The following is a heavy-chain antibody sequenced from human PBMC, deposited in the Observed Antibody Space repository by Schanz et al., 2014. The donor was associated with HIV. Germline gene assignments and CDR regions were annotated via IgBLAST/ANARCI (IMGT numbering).Heavy chain of an antibody. CDR3: ARDEGAVVVPAAIGIDY. D-gene: IGHD2-2*02. V-gene: IGHV3-9*01. CDR2: ISWNSGNI. J-gene: IGHJ4*02. Sequence: ELQLVESGGGLVQPGKSLRLSCAAAGFKFDDYGMHWVRQAPGKGLEWVAGISWNSGNIGYGDSVKGRFTISRDNSKNTLFLQMNSLRPEDTAVYYCARDEGAVVVPAAIGIDYWGQGTLVTVSS. CDR1: GFKFDDYG.